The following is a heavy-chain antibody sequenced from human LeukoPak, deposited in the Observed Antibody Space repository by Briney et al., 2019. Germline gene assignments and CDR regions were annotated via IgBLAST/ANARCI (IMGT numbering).Heavy chain of an antibody. CDR3: ARTNYGELDY. D-gene: IGHD4-17*01. CDR1: GYSISSGYY. Sequence: SETLSLTCTVSGYSISSGYYWGWIRQPPGKGLEWIGSIYHSGSTYYNPSLKSRVTISVDTSKNQFSLKLNSVTAADTAVYYCARTNYGELDYWGQGTLVTVSS. V-gene: IGHV4-38-2*02. J-gene: IGHJ4*02. CDR2: IYHSGST.